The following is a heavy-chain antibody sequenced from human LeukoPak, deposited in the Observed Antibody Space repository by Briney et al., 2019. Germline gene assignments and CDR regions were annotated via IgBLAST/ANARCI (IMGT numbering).Heavy chain of an antibody. D-gene: IGHD3-3*01. CDR1: GYSISSGYY. V-gene: IGHV4-38-2*01. Sequence: SETLSLNSAVPGYSISSGYYWGWIRQPPGKGLEWIGSIYHSGSTYYNPSLKSRVTISVDTSKNQFSLKLSSVTAADTAVYYCARQGQYYDFWSGYVNWFDPWGQGTLVTVSS. J-gene: IGHJ5*02. CDR3: ARQGQYYDFWSGYVNWFDP. CDR2: IYHSGST.